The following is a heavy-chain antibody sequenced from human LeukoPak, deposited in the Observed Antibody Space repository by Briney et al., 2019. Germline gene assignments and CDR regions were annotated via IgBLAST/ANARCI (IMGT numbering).Heavy chain of an antibody. D-gene: IGHD3-22*01. CDR1: GYTFTGYY. V-gene: IGHV1-2*02. J-gene: IGHJ5*02. CDR3: ARDFLSDSSDYYYVWFDP. Sequence: ASVKVSCKASGYTFTGYYMHWVRQAPGQGLEWMGWISPDSGGRNYAQKFQGRVAMTRDTSISTAYMELSRLRSDDTAIYYCARDFLSDSSDYYYVWFDPWGQGTLVTVSS. CDR2: ISPDSGGR.